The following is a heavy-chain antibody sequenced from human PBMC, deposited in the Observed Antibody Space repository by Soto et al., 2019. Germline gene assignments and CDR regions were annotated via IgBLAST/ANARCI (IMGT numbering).Heavy chain of an antibody. CDR2: IYSGGST. CDR3: ARANVVVVPAAIAYWFDP. Sequence: GGSLRLSCAASGFTVSSNYMSWIRQAPGKGLEWVSVIYSGGSTYYADSVKGRFTISRDNSKNTLYLQMNSLRAEDTAVYYCARANVVVVPAAIAYWFDPWGQGNLVTGSS. D-gene: IGHD2-2*01. V-gene: IGHV3-66*01. J-gene: IGHJ5*02. CDR1: GFTVSSNY.